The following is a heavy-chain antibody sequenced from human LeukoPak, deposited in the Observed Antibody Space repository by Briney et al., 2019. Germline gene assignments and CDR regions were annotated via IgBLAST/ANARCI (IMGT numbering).Heavy chain of an antibody. V-gene: IGHV3-7*04. D-gene: IGHD1-26*01. J-gene: IGHJ4*02. Sequence: GGSLRLSCAASGFTFSSSWMSWVRQAPGKGLEWVANIKQDESERHYVDSVKGRFTISRDNAKNSLYLQMNSLRPGDTAVYYCAKDTVGVLDYWGQGILVAVSS. CDR2: IKQDESER. CDR3: AKDTVGVLDY. CDR1: GFTFSSSW.